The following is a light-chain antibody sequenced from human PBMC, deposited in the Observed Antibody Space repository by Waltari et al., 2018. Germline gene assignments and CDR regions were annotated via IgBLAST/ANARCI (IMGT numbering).Light chain of an antibody. CDR3: GTWDSSLSGGL. J-gene: IGLJ2*01. CDR1: SSNIGGYY. CDR2: DNK. Sequence: QSVLTQPPSVSGDPGQRVTISCTGSSSNIGGYYVYWYQQFPGTAPKLLIYDNKKRPSGVSDRFSGSKSGTSASLTITGLQPGDEADYYCGTWDSSLSGGLFGGGTRLTVL. V-gene: IGLV1-51*01.